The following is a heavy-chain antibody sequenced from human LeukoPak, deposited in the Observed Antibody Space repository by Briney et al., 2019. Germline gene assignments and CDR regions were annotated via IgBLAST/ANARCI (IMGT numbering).Heavy chain of an antibody. CDR3: ARDRHLDYEGFDY. CDR1: GGSFSGYY. D-gene: IGHD4-17*01. J-gene: IGHJ4*02. V-gene: IGHV4-34*01. CDR2: INHSGST. Sequence: SETLSLTCAVYGGSFSGYYWSGIRQPPGKGLEWIGEINHSGSTNYNPSLKSRFTISVDTSKNQFTLKLSSVTAADTAVYYCARDRHLDYEGFDYWGQGTLVTVSS.